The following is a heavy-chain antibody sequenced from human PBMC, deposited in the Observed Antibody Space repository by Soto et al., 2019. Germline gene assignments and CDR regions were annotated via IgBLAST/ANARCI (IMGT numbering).Heavy chain of an antibody. J-gene: IGHJ6*02. V-gene: IGHV5-10-1*01. Sequence: GESLKISCKGSGYSFTSYWISWVRQMPGKGLEWMGRIDPSDSYTNYSPSFQGHVTISADKSISTAYLQWSSLKASDTAMYYCAGTDDYVWGSYRNGMDVRGQGTTVTVSS. CDR2: IDPSDSYT. CDR1: GYSFTSYW. CDR3: AGTDDYVWGSYRNGMDV. D-gene: IGHD3-16*01.